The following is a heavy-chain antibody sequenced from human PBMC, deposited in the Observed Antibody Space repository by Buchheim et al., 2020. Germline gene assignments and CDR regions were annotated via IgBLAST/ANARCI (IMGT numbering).Heavy chain of an antibody. V-gene: IGHV3-33*05. J-gene: IGHJ4*02. CDR1: GFTFSSYG. CDR3: ARDLSSYDPY. CDR2: ISYDGSNK. Sequence: QVQLVESGGGVVQPGRSLRLSCAASGFTFSSYGMHWVRQAPGKGLEWVAVISYDGSNKYYADSVKGRFTISRDNAKNSLYLQMDSLRDEDTAVYYCARDLSSYDPYWGQGTL. D-gene: IGHD5-12*01.